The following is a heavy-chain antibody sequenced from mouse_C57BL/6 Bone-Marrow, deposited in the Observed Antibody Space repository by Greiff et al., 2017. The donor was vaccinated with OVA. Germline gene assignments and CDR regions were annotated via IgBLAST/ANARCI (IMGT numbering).Heavy chain of an antibody. CDR1: GYTFTSYW. CDR2: IHPNSGST. CDR3: ARGLRRNAY. V-gene: IGHV1-64*01. J-gene: IGHJ3*01. Sequence: QVQLKQSGAELVKPGASVKLSCKASGYTFTSYWMHWVKQRPGQGLEWIGMIHPNSGSTNYNEKFKSKATLTVDKSSSTAYMQLSSLTSEDSAVYYCARGLRRNAYWGQGTLVTVSA. D-gene: IGHD2-4*01.